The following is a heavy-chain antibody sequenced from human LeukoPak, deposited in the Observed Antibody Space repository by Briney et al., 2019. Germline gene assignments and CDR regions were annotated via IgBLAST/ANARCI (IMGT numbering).Heavy chain of an antibody. CDR1: GFTFSSYG. Sequence: GGSLRLSCAASGFTFSSYGMSWVRQAPGKGLEWVSSISGSGGTTYYADSVKGRFTLSRDNSKNTLYLEMNSLRAEDTAVYYCAKGSRSLRFGEAGDYWGQGTLVTVSS. J-gene: IGHJ4*02. CDR2: ISGSGGTT. V-gene: IGHV3-23*01. D-gene: IGHD3-10*01. CDR3: AKGSRSLRFGEAGDY.